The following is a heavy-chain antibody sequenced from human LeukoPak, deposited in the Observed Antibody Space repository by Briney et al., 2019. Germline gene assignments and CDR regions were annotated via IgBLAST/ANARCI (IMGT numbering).Heavy chain of an antibody. J-gene: IGHJ4*02. CDR3: AREGGYGSGFLAY. V-gene: IGHV4-39*07. D-gene: IGHD3-10*01. CDR2: IYYSGST. Sequence: SETLSLTCTVSGGSISSSSYYWGWIRQPPGKGLEWIGSIYYSGSTTYNPSLKSRVTISVDTSKNQFSLRLSSVTAADTAVYYCAREGGYGSGFLAYWGQGALVTVSS. CDR1: GGSISSSSYY.